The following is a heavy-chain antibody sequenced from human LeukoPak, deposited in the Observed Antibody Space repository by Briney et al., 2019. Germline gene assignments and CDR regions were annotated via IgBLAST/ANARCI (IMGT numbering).Heavy chain of an antibody. V-gene: IGHV1-18*01. Sequence: ASVKVSCKASGYTFTSYGISWMRQAPGQGLEWMGWISAYNGNTNYAQKFQGRVTITADESTSTAYMELGSLRSDDTAVYYCARDGVVVAATDMDVWGQGTTVTVSS. CDR1: GYTFTSYG. CDR2: ISAYNGNT. CDR3: ARDGVVVAATDMDV. J-gene: IGHJ6*02. D-gene: IGHD2-15*01.